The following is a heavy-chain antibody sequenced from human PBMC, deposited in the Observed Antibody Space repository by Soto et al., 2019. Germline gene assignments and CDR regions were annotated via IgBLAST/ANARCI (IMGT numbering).Heavy chain of an antibody. V-gene: IGHV1-3*01. Sequence: QVQLVQSGAEVKKPGASVKVSCKASGYTFTSYAMHWVRQAPGQRLEWMGWINAGNGNTKYSQKFQGRVTITRDTSASTAYMELSSLRSEDTAVYYCARGVLREWLLNLVSASFDYWGQGTLVTVSS. J-gene: IGHJ4*02. CDR2: INAGNGNT. CDR3: ARGVLREWLLNLVSASFDY. D-gene: IGHD6-19*01. CDR1: GYTFTSYA.